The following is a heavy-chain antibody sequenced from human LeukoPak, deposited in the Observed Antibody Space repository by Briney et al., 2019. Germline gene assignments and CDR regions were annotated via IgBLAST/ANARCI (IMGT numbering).Heavy chain of an antibody. D-gene: IGHD5-12*01. Sequence: GGSLTLSCAASGFTFNSYWMSWVRQAPGKGLEWVANIKKDGREKYYVDSVKGRFTLSRHNAKHSLYLQMNSLRAEDTAVYSCGRGITSGPRRYDVRNMDYWGQGTPVTVSS. V-gene: IGHV3-7*01. CDR1: GFTFNSYW. CDR3: GRGITSGPRRYDVRNMDY. J-gene: IGHJ4*02. CDR2: IKKDGREK.